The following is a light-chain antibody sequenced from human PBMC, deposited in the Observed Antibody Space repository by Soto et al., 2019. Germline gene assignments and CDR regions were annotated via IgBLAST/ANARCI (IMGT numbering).Light chain of an antibody. J-gene: IGKJ2*01. CDR1: QSVTSSY. CDR2: GAS. Sequence: EIVLTQSPGTLSLPPGERATLSCRASQSVTSSYLAWYQQTPGQAPRLLIYGASSRATGIPDRFSGSGSGTDFTLTISRLEPEDFAVYYCQQYGNLPPATFGQGTKLEIK. V-gene: IGKV3-20*01. CDR3: QQYGNLPPAT.